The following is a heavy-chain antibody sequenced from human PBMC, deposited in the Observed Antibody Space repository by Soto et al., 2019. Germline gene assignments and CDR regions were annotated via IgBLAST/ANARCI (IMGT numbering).Heavy chain of an antibody. D-gene: IGHD6-6*01. CDR2: IYYSGST. CDR3: ARAGGVAARTFDY. V-gene: IGHV4-59*01. Sequence: SETLSLTCTVSGGSINVFYWSWIRQPPGKGLEWIGYIYYSGSTDYNPSLKGRVTISVDTSKNQFSLKLRSVTAADTAVYYCARAGGVAARTFDYWGQGTLVTVSS. CDR1: GGSINVFY. J-gene: IGHJ4*02.